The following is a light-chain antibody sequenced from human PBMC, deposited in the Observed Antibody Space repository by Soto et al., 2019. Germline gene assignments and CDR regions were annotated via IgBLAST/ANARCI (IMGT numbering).Light chain of an antibody. Sequence: QSVLTQPPSASGSPGQSVTISCTGTSSDGGGYNYVAWFKQHPGKTPKLMIYEVTKRPSAVPDRFSGSKSGNTASLTVSGLQAEDEADYYCSSYACSCSAVLGRGTYVTV. J-gene: IGLJ1*01. CDR1: SSDGGGYNY. CDR2: EVT. CDR3: SSYACSCSAV. V-gene: IGLV2-8*01.